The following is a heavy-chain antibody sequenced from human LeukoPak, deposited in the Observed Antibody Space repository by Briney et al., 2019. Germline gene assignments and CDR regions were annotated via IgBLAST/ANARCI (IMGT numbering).Heavy chain of an antibody. V-gene: IGHV3-21*01. CDR1: GFTFSSYS. D-gene: IGHD3-16*02. J-gene: IGHJ4*02. CDR3: ARYRTASDN. Sequence: GGSLRLSCAASGFTFSSYSMNWVRQVPGKGLEWVSSITTSSTYIYYADSVKVRFTISRDNAKNSLYLQMTSLRAEDTAVYYCARYRTASDNWGQGTLVTVSS. CDR2: ITTSSTYI.